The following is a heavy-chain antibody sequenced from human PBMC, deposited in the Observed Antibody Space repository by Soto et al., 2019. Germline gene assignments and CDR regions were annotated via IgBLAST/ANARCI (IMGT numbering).Heavy chain of an antibody. V-gene: IGHV3-74*01. CDR3: TTVFAY. CDR2: IDGVGAGT. Sequence: PGGSLRLSCAASGFTFTNYWMHWVRQVPGKGLVWVSRIDGVGAGTSYSDSVRGRFTISRDNAENMLYLQMNSLRAEDTAVYYCTTVFAYWGQGTLVTVSS. J-gene: IGHJ4*02. CDR1: GFTFTNYW.